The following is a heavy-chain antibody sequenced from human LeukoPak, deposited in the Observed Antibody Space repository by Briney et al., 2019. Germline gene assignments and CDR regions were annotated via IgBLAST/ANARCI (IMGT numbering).Heavy chain of an antibody. D-gene: IGHD6-13*01. CDR1: GFTFSSYA. CDR2: ISGSGGST. J-gene: IGHJ4*02. Sequence: PGGSLRLSCAASGFTFSSYAMSWVRQAPGKGLEWVSAISGSGGSTYYADSVKGRFTISRDNAKNSLYLQMNSLRAEDTAVYYCARGGGDRAAAYDYWGQGTLVTVSS. V-gene: IGHV3-23*01. CDR3: ARGGGDRAAAYDY.